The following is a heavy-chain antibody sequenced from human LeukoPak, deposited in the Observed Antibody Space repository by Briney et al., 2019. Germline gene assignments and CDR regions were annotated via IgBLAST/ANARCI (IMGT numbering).Heavy chain of an antibody. Sequence: GASVKVSCKASGYTCTSYDINWVRRTGQGLEWMGWMSPNSGNTGYAQKFQGRVTMTRDTSISTAYMELSSLRSDDTAVYSCARGPPNWGFDYWGQGTLVTVSS. CDR2: MSPNSGNT. V-gene: IGHV1-8*01. CDR3: ARGPPNWGFDY. CDR1: GYTCTSYD. D-gene: IGHD7-27*01. J-gene: IGHJ4*02.